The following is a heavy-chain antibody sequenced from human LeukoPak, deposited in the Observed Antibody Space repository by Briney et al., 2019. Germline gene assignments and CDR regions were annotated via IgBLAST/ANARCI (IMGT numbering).Heavy chain of an antibody. CDR3: ARGRTVRGVYNWFDP. CDR1: GYSISSGYY. V-gene: IGHV4-38-2*02. Sequence: SETLSLTCTVSGYSISSGYYWGWIRQPPGEGLEWIGSIYHSGSTYYNPSLKSRVTISVDTSKNQFSLKLSSVTAADTAVYYCARGRTVRGVYNWFDPWGQGTLVTVSS. CDR2: IYHSGST. J-gene: IGHJ5*02. D-gene: IGHD3-10*01.